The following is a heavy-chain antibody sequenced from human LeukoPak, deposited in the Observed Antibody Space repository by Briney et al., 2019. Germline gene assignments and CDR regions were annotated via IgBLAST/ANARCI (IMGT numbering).Heavy chain of an antibody. CDR3: ARGPSPYYGSGSYFGMDV. CDR2: IYHSGST. J-gene: IGHJ6*04. Sequence: SQTLSLTCAVSGGSISSGGYSWSWIRQPPGKGLEWIRYIYHSGSTYYNPSLKSRVTISVDRSKNQSSLKLSSVTAADTAVYYCARGPSPYYGSGSYFGMDVWGKGTTVTVSS. V-gene: IGHV4-30-2*01. D-gene: IGHD3-10*01. CDR1: GGSISSGGYS.